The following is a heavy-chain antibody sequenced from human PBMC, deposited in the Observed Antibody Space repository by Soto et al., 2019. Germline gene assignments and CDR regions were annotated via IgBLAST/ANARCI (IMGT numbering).Heavy chain of an antibody. CDR1: GFTFSHAW. V-gene: IGHV3-15*07. Sequence: LLVESGGGFVQPGGSLRLSCVASGFTFSHAWMDWVRQAPGKGLEWVGRIKSISGGDTTNYAASVAGRFTISRDDSKNTLFLHVNSLKTEDTGVYYCTRRIAVAGTYYFDYWGQGTLVTVSS. CDR2: IKSISGGDTT. CDR3: TRRIAVAGTYYFDY. J-gene: IGHJ4*02. D-gene: IGHD6-19*01.